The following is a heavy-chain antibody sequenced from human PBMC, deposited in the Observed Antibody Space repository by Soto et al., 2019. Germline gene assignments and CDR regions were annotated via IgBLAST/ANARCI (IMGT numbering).Heavy chain of an antibody. D-gene: IGHD5-12*01. CDR3: AQSSGCDWTQDWRGDY. V-gene: IGHV1-69*02. J-gene: IGHJ4*02. CDR1: GGTFSSYT. CDR2: IIPILGIA. Sequence: QVQLVQSGAEVKKPGSSVKVSCKASGGTFSSYTISWVRQAPGQGLEWMGRIIPILGIANYAQKFQGRVTIIADKSTSTAYMELSSLRSEDTAVYYCAQSSGCDWTQDWRGDYWGQGTPVTVSS.